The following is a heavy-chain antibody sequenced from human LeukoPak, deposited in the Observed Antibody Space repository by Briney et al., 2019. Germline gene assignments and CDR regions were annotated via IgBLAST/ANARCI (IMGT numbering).Heavy chain of an antibody. CDR2: IIPILGIA. CDR1: GGTFSSYA. CDR3: ARGMSVRGSPYYYYYGMDV. J-gene: IGHJ6*02. V-gene: IGHV1-69*04. Sequence: VASVKVSCKASGGTFSSYAISWVRQAPGQGLEWMGRIIPILGIANYAQKFQGRVTITADKSTCTAYMELSSLRSEDTAVYYCARGMSVRGSPYYYYYGMDVWGQGTTVTVSS. D-gene: IGHD3-10*01.